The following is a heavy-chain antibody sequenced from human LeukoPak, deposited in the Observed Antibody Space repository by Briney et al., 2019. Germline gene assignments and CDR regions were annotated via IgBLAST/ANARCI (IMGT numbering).Heavy chain of an antibody. CDR1: GGSISSYY. V-gene: IGHV4-59*01. CDR2: IYYSGST. D-gene: IGHD3-10*01. J-gene: IGHJ2*01. Sequence: SETLSLTCTVSGGSISSYYWSWIRQPPGKGLEWIGYIYYSGSTNYNPSLKSRVTISVVTSKNQFSLKLSSVTAADTAVYYCASQEFDWYFDLWGRGTLVTVSS. CDR3: ASQEFDWYFDL.